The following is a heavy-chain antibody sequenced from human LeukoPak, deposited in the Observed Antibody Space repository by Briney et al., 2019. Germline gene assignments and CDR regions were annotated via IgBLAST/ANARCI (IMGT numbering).Heavy chain of an antibody. Sequence: ASVKVSCKASGYTFTNYDINWVRQATGQGLEWMGRIHPNSADTDYAQMFQGRVFMTRNTSISAVYMELSSLRSDDTAVYYCARGNPYKPGVAFDIRGQGTLVTVSS. CDR3: ARGNPYKPGVAFDI. CDR1: GYTFTNYD. CDR2: IHPNSADT. V-gene: IGHV1-8*01. D-gene: IGHD1-1*01. J-gene: IGHJ3*02.